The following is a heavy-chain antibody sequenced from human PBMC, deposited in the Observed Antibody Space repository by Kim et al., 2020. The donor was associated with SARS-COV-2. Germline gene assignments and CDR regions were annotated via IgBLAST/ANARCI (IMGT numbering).Heavy chain of an antibody. J-gene: IGHJ5*02. CDR2: IKSKSNGYAT. D-gene: IGHD3-3*01. Sequence: GGSLRLSCAASGFNFGGSTMHWVRQAPGKGLEWVGRIKSKSNGYATTYAASVKDRFTISRDDSKNTAYLQMNSLKTEDSAVYYCTREDDMWSGYEAWFDPWGQGTLVTVSS. CDR3: TREDDMWSGYEAWFDP. CDR1: GFNFGGST. V-gene: IGHV3-73*01.